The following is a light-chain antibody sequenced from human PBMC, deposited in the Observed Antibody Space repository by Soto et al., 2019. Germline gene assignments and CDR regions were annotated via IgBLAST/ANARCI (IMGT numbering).Light chain of an antibody. CDR3: SSFTTSDTYV. J-gene: IGLJ1*01. V-gene: IGLV2-18*02. Sequence: QSALAQPPSVSGSPGQSVTISCTGTSSDIGSYNRVSWYQQPPGAAPKLMICEVNNRPSGVPERFSGSKSGNTASLTIFGLQAEDVADYYCSSFTTSDTYVFGTGTKVTVL. CDR2: EVN. CDR1: SSDIGSYNR.